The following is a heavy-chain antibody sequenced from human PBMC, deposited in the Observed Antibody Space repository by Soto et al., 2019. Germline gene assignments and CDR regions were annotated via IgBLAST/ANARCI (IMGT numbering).Heavy chain of an antibody. Sequence: PVGSLRLSCAASGFTVSSNYMSWVRQAPGKGLEWVSVIYSGGSTYYADSVKGRFTISRDNSKNTLYLQMNSLRAEDTAVYYCARDRGDSSGYGYYYYGMDVWGQGATVTVSS. CDR2: IYSGGST. V-gene: IGHV3-53*01. CDR3: ARDRGDSSGYGYYYYGMDV. D-gene: IGHD3-22*01. CDR1: GFTVSSNY. J-gene: IGHJ6*02.